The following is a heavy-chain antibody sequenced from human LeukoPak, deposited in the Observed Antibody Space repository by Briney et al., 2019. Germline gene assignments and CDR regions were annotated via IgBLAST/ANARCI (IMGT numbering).Heavy chain of an antibody. CDR2: MNPNSGNT. CDR1: GYTFTSYD. CDR3: ARGRVSSSSWNSAYYYYFYMDV. V-gene: IGHV1-8*01. J-gene: IGHJ6*03. D-gene: IGHD6-13*01. Sequence: ASVKVSCKASGYTFTSYDINWVRQATGQGLEWMGWMNPNSGNTGYAQKFQGRVTMTRNTSISTAYMELSSLRSEDTAVYFCARGRVSSSSWNSAYYYYFYMDVWGKGTTVTVSS.